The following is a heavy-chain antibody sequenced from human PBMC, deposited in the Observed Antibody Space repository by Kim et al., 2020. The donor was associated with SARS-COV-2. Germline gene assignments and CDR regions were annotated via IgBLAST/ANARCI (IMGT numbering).Heavy chain of an antibody. CDR2: IYTSGST. CDR1: GGSISSGSYY. CDR3: ARDGADAVAGPFFDY. Sequence: SETLSLTCTVSGGSISSGSYYWSWIRQPAGKGLEWIGRIYTSGSTNYNPSLKSRVTISVDTSKNQFSLKLSSVTAADTAVYYCARDGADAVAGPFFDYWGQGTLVTVSS. D-gene: IGHD6-19*01. J-gene: IGHJ4*02. V-gene: IGHV4-61*02.